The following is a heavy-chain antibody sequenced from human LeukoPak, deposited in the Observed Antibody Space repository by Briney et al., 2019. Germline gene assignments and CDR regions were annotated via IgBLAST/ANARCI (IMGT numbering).Heavy chain of an antibody. J-gene: IGHJ4*02. CDR1: GFIFSGSW. D-gene: IGHD2-15*01. CDR2: IKKDGSEK. Sequence: QPGGSLRLSCTASGFIFSGSWMAWIRQAPGKGLEWVAIIKKDGSEKYYVDSMKGRFTISRDNAKNSLFLQMNSLRAEDTAIYCCTTDTWYSAGHWGQGTLVTVSS. V-gene: IGHV3-7*03. CDR3: TTDTWYSAGH.